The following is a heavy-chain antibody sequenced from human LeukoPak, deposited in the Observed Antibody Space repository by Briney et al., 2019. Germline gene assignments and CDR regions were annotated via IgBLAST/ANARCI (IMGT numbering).Heavy chain of an antibody. D-gene: IGHD3-3*01. CDR3: ARDGNRYYDFWSGYYYFDY. Sequence: PGGSLRLSCAASGFTFSDYTMNWVRQAPGKGLEWVSSISSSSSYIYYADSVKGRFTISRDSAKNSLYLQMNSLRAEDTAVYYCARDGNRYYDFWSGYYYFDYWGQGTLVTVSS. V-gene: IGHV3-21*01. J-gene: IGHJ4*02. CDR1: GFTFSDYT. CDR2: ISSSSSYI.